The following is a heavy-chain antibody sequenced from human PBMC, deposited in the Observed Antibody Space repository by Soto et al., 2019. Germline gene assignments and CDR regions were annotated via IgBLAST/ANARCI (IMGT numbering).Heavy chain of an antibody. Sequence: SWGSLRPSXEASGFTFSGYGLHWVRQAPGKGLEWVAVISYYGTNEYYEDSVKGRFTISRDNSKNTLYLQMNSLRIEDTAVYFCAKEDPSGRYSLDYWGQGSQATVSS. J-gene: IGHJ4*02. CDR1: GFTFSGYG. D-gene: IGHD1-26*01. CDR2: ISYYGTNE. CDR3: AKEDPSGRYSLDY. V-gene: IGHV3-30*18.